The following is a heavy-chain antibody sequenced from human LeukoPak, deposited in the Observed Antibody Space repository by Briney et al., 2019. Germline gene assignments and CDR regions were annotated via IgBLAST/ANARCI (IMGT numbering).Heavy chain of an antibody. CDR3: ARDNYDFWSGYTVFDY. CDR2: INPNSGGT. D-gene: IGHD3-3*01. CDR1: GYTFTGYY. J-gene: IGHJ4*02. V-gene: IGHV1-2*06. Sequence: GASVKVSCKASGYTFTGYYMHWVRQAPGQGLEWMGRINPNSGGTNYAQKFQGRVTMTRDTSISTAYMELSRLRSDDTAVYYCARDNYDFWSGYTVFDYWGQGTLVTVSS.